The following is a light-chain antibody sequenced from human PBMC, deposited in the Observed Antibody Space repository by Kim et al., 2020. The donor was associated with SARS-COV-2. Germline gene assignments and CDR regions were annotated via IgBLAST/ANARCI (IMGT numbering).Light chain of an antibody. CDR2: DSS. J-gene: IGKJ4*01. CDR3: QQYDNWPPLT. CDR1: QSVSSN. V-gene: IGKV3-15*01. Sequence: SPGERATLPCWASQSVSSNLAWYQQKPGQAPRLLIYDSSTRATGIPARFSGSGSGTDFTLTISSLQSEDFALYYCQQYDNWPPLTFGGGTKVDIK.